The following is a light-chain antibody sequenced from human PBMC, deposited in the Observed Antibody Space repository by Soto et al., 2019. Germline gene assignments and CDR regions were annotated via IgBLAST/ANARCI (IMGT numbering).Light chain of an antibody. CDR1: SSDVGGYNY. J-gene: IGLJ2*01. Sequence: QSALTQPASVSGSPGQSITISCTGTSSDVGGYNYVSWYQQYPGKAPTLMIFEVGNRPSGVSNRFSGSKSGNTASLTISGLQAEDEAEYYCSSYTSTSPVVFGGGTKVTVL. CDR2: EVG. CDR3: SSYTSTSPVV. V-gene: IGLV2-14*01.